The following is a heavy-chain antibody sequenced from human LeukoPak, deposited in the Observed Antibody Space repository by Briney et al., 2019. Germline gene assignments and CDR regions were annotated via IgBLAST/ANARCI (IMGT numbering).Heavy chain of an antibody. CDR1: GFTFDDYA. Sequence: GGSLRLSCAASGFTFDDYAMHWVRQAPGKGLEWVSLISWDGGSTYYADSVKGRFTISRDNSKNSLYLQMNSLRAEDMALYYCAKAPSGWLQLGYFDYWGQGTLVTVSS. CDR2: ISWDGGST. CDR3: AKAPSGWLQLGYFDY. V-gene: IGHV3-43D*03. D-gene: IGHD5-24*01. J-gene: IGHJ4*02.